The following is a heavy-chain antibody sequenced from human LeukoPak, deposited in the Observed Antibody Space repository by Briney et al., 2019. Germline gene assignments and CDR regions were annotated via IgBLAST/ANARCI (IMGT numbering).Heavy chain of an antibody. D-gene: IGHD3-22*01. CDR2: FDPEDGET. Sequence: GASVTVSCKLSGYTFAELSMHWVRQAPGKGLEWMGGFDPEDGETIYAQKCEGRVTMTEDTATDTAYMELSSLRSEDTAVYYCATGKSIVADYYYVGMDVWGQGTTVTVSS. CDR1: GYTFAELS. J-gene: IGHJ6*02. CDR3: ATGKSIVADYYYVGMDV. V-gene: IGHV1-24*01.